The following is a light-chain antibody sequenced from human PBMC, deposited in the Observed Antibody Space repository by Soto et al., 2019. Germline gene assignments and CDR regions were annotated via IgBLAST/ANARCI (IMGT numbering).Light chain of an antibody. CDR1: QSVYNNY. Sequence: EIVLTQSPGTVSLSPGERATLSCRASQSVYNNYIAWYQQSPGQAPRVLIYGASTRATGTPDRFSGRGSGTDFTFTISRLEPEDSAVYYCQQYGNSVTFGGGTKVEMK. V-gene: IGKV3-20*01. CDR2: GAS. CDR3: QQYGNSVT. J-gene: IGKJ4*01.